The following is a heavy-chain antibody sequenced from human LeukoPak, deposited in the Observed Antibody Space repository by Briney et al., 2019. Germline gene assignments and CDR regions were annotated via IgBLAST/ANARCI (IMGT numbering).Heavy chain of an antibody. D-gene: IGHD3-16*01. CDR2: ISYDGGNK. V-gene: IGHV3-30-3*01. J-gene: IGHJ4*02. CDR3: ERGSVGLGELNY. Sequence: PGGSLRLTCAASGFTFSNYDMHWVRQAPGKGLEWVAVISYDGGNKFYADSVKGRFTLSRDNSKNTLYLQMNSLRIEDTAVYYCERGSVGLGELNYGGQGTLATVSS. CDR1: GFTFSNYD.